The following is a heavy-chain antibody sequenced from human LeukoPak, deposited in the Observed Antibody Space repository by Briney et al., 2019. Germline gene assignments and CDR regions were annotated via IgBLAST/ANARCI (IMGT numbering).Heavy chain of an antibody. CDR1: GFTLTDYA. CDR3: AKARTPYNSGFDY. V-gene: IGHV3-23*01. Sequence: GGSLRLSSAASGFTLTDYAMGWVRQAPGQGLEWASTISASGSTTYYADSVRGRFTISRDNSKNTLSLQMSSLRAEDTAVYYCAKARTPYNSGFDYWGQGTLVAVSS. J-gene: IGHJ4*02. CDR2: ISASGSTT. D-gene: IGHD6-19*01.